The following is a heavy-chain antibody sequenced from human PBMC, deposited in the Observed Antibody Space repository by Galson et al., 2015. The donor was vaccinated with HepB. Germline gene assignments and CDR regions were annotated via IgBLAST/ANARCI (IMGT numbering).Heavy chain of an antibody. CDR3: TTDYRSGADYYGMDV. V-gene: IGHV3-15*01. Sequence: SLRLSCAASGFTFSNAWMSWVRQAPGKGLEWVGRIKSKTDGGTTDYAAPVKGRFTISRDDSKNTLYLQMNSLKTEDTAVYYCTTDYRSGADYYGMDVWGQGTTVTVSS. CDR1: GFTFSNAW. CDR2: IKSKTDGGTT. J-gene: IGHJ6*02. D-gene: IGHD2-15*01.